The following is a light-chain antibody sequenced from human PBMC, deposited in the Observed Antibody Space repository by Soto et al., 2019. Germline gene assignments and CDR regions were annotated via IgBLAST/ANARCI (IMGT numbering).Light chain of an antibody. V-gene: IGKV3-20*01. CDR3: QQYGSSPPVT. Sequence: EIVLTQSPGTLSLSPGERATLSCRTSQSVSSSYLAWYQQKPGQAPRLLIYGASGRTTGIPDRFSGSGSGTDFTITISRLEPEDFAVYDWQQYGSSPPVTFGQGTRLEIK. J-gene: IGKJ5*01. CDR2: GAS. CDR1: QSVSSSY.